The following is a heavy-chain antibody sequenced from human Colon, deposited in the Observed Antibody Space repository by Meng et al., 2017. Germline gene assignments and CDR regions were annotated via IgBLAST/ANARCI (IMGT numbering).Heavy chain of an antibody. V-gene: IGHV3-21*06. Sequence: EVQLVESGGGLVKPVVSLRLSCAASGFTFISYSMNWVRQAPGKGLEWVSSVSSNSYYIYYADSVEGRFTISRDNAKNSLYLQMNSLRAEDTAVYYCARAEYGDLDFDHWGQGTLVTVSS. J-gene: IGHJ4*02. CDR3: ARAEYGDLDFDH. CDR2: VSSNSYYI. D-gene: IGHD4-17*01. CDR1: GFTFISYS.